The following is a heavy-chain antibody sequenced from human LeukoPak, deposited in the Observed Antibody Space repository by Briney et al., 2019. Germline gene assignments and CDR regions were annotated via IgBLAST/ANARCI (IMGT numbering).Heavy chain of an antibody. CDR3: ASRGYSGYAVFDY. D-gene: IGHD5-12*01. V-gene: IGHV1-46*01. Sequence: ASVKVSCKASGYTFTSYYMHWVRQAPGQGLEWMGIINPSGGSTSYAQKFQGRVAVTRDTSTSTVYMELSSLRSEDTAVYYCASRGYSGYAVFDYWGQGTLVTVSS. J-gene: IGHJ4*02. CDR2: INPSGGST. CDR1: GYTFTSYY.